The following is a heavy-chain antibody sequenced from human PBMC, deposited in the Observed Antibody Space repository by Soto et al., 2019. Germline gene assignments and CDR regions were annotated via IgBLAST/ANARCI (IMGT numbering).Heavy chain of an antibody. D-gene: IGHD6-13*01. CDR3: ARENSATHLDS. CDR2: ISAYNGNT. V-gene: IGHV1-18*01. CDR1: GYTFTSYG. Sequence: EASVKVSCKASGYTFTSYGISWVRQAPGQGLEWMGWISAYNGNTNYAQKLQGRFAISRDKSNDTVFLHLSSLTPDDTAVYFCARENSATHLDSWGQGNLVTV. J-gene: IGHJ4*02.